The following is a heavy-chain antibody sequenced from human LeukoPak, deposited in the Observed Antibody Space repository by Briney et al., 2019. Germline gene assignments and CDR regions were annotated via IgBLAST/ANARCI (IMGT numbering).Heavy chain of an antibody. CDR2: ISAYNGNT. D-gene: IGHD3-22*01. V-gene: IGHV1-18*01. CDR3: ARGSHYYDSSGYYTY. Sequence: GASVKVSCKASGYTFTRYGISWVRQAPGQGLEWMGWISAYNGNTNYAQKLQGRVTMTTDTSTSTAYMELRSLRSDDTAVYYCARGSHYYDSSGYYTYWGQGTLVTVSS. CDR1: GYTFTRYG. J-gene: IGHJ4*02.